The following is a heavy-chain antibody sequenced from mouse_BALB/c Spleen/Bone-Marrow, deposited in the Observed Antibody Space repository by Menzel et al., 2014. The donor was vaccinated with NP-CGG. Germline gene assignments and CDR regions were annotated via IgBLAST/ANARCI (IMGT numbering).Heavy chain of an antibody. V-gene: IGHV1-31*01. CDR1: GYSFTGYY. Sequence: VHVKQSGPGLVKPGASVKISCKASGYSFTGYYMHWVKQSHGNSLDWIGYIYPYNGVSSYNQNFKGKATLTVDKSSSTAYMELRSLTSDDFAVYYCESRGEYFDVWGAGTTVTVSS. J-gene: IGHJ1*01. CDR3: ESRGEYFDV. CDR2: IYPYNGVS.